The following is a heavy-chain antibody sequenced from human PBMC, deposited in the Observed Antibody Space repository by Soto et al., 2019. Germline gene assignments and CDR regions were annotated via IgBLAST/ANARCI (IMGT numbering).Heavy chain of an antibody. Sequence: SETLSLTCTVSGGSISSGGYYWSWIRQHPGKGLEWIGYIYYSGSTYYNPSLKGRVTISVDTSKNQFSLKLSSVTAADTAVYYCARDSSSQDDYGDYVGAFDIWGQGTMVTVSS. CDR1: GGSISSGGYY. CDR2: IYYSGST. V-gene: IGHV4-31*03. J-gene: IGHJ3*02. CDR3: ARDSSSQDDYGDYVGAFDI. D-gene: IGHD4-17*01.